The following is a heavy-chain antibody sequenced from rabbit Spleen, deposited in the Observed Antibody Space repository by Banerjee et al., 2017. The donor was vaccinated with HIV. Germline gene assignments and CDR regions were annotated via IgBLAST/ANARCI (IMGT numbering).Heavy chain of an antibody. V-gene: IGHV1S45*01. D-gene: IGHD2-1*01. Sequence: QEQLVESGGGLVKPEGSLKLSCTASGFSFSNKAVMCWVRQAPGKGLEWIACINAVTGKAVYASWAKGRYTFSKTSSTTVTLEMTSLTAADTATYFCARGPSVGRVGNYVPYFNLWGPGTLVTVS. CDR2: INAVTGKA. CDR1: GFSFSNKAV. CDR3: ARGPSVGRVGNYVPYFNL. J-gene: IGHJ4*01.